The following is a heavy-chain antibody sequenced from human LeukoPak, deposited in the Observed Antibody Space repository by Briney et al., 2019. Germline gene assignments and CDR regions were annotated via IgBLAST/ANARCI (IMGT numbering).Heavy chain of an antibody. Sequence: GGSLRLSCAASGFSFSDYWMLWVRQAPGKGLLWVSRVKGDGSGITYADSVKGRFTISRDNAKNTLYLQMNSLRVEDTAVYFCAARKVRGVWFYLDYWGQGTLVTVSS. D-gene: IGHD3-10*01. CDR2: VKGDGSGI. J-gene: IGHJ4*02. CDR3: AARKVRGVWFYLDY. V-gene: IGHV3-74*01. CDR1: GFSFSDYW.